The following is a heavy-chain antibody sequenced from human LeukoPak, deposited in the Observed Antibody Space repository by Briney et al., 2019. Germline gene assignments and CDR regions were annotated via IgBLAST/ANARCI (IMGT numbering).Heavy chain of an antibody. CDR3: ARQNTNAFDI. Sequence: SETLSLTCGVSGVFISSGYWWSWVRQPPGKGLEWIGEIHHSGSTNYNPSLKSRVTISVDKSKNQFSLKLSSVTAADTAVYYCARQNTNAFDIWGQGTMVTVSS. J-gene: IGHJ3*02. CDR1: GVFISSGYW. CDR2: IHHSGST. V-gene: IGHV4-4*02. D-gene: IGHD1-1*01.